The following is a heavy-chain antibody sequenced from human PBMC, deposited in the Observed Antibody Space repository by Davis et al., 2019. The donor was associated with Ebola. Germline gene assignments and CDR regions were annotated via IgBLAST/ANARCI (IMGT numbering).Heavy chain of an antibody. V-gene: IGHV4-39*07. CDR2: INHSGST. J-gene: IGHJ5*02. Sequence: SETLSLTCTVSGGSISSGGYHWSWIRQPPGKGLEWIGEINHSGSTNYNPSLKSRVTISVDTSKNQFSLKLSSVTAADTAVYYCARGRQYSWFDPWGQGTLVTVSS. CDR1: GGSISSGGYH. CDR3: ARGRQYSWFDP. D-gene: IGHD2/OR15-2a*01.